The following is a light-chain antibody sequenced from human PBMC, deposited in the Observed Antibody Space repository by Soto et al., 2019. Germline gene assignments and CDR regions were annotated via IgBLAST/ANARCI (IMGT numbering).Light chain of an antibody. J-gene: IGLJ3*02. V-gene: IGLV4-69*01. CDR3: QTWGTGIQL. CDR2: LNSDGSH. CDR1: SGHSSYA. Sequence: QSVLTQSPSASASLGASVKLTCTLSSGHSSYAIAWHQQQPEKGPRYLMKLNSDGSHNQGDGIPDRFSGSSSGAERYLTIASLQSEDEADYYCQTWGTGIQLFGGGTKVTVL.